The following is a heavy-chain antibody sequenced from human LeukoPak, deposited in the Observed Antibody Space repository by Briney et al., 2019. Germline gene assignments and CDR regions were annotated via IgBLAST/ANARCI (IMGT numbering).Heavy chain of an antibody. CDR3: ARSSSSWYWAFDY. V-gene: IGHV1-69*13. J-gene: IGHJ4*02. CDR2: IIPIFGTA. Sequence: ASVKVSCKASGGTFSSYAISWVRQAPGQGLEWMGGIIPIFGTANYAQKFQGRVTITADESTSTAYMELSSLRSEDTAVYYCARSSSSWYWAFDYWGQGTLVTVSS. D-gene: IGHD6-13*01. CDR1: GGTFSSYA.